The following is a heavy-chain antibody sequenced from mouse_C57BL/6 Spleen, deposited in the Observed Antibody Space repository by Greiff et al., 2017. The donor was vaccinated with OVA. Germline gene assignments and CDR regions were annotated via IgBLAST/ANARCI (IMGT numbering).Heavy chain of an antibody. Sequence: QVQLQQPGAELVRPGSSVKLSCKASGYTFTSYWMHWVKQRPIQGLEWIGNIDPSDSETHYNQKFKDKATLTVDKSSSTAYMQLSSLTSEDSAVYYCARSDGWSAWFAYWGQGTLVTVSA. CDR2: IDPSDSET. CDR1: GYTFTSYW. V-gene: IGHV1-52*01. J-gene: IGHJ3*01. CDR3: ARSDGWSAWFAY. D-gene: IGHD1-1*02.